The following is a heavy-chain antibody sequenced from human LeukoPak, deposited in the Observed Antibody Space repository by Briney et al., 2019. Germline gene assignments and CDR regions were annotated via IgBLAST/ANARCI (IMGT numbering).Heavy chain of an antibody. CDR1: GGSISSSSYY. CDR3: ARVAWDIYCGGDCYSDY. D-gene: IGHD2-21*02. CDR2: IYYSGST. V-gene: IGHV4-39*07. J-gene: IGHJ4*02. Sequence: SETLSLTCTVSGGSISSSSYYWGWIRQPPGKGLEWIGSIYYSGSTYYNPSLKSRVTISVDTSKNQFSLKLSSVTAADTAVYYCARVAWDIYCGGDCYSDYWGQGTLVTVSS.